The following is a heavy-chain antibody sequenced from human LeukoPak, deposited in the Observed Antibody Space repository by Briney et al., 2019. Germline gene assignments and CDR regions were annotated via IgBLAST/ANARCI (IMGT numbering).Heavy chain of an antibody. D-gene: IGHD2-21*02. Sequence: SETLSLTCAVSGGSISSSNWWSWVRQPPGKGLEWIGEIYHSGSTNYNPSLKSRVTISVDKSKNQFSLKLSSVTAADTAVYYCARDAPKSEYCGGDCKYPHLADAFDIWGQGTMVTVSS. CDR2: IYHSGST. V-gene: IGHV4-4*02. CDR1: GGSISSSNW. CDR3: ARDAPKSEYCGGDCKYPHLADAFDI. J-gene: IGHJ3*02.